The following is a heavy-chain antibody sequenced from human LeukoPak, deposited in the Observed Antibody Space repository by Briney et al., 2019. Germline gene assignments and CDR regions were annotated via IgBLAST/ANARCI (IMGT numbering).Heavy chain of an antibody. J-gene: IGHJ4*02. D-gene: IGHD3-3*01. CDR3: AKDSAQGEEWLFHFDY. V-gene: IGHV3-23*01. CDR1: GFTFSSYA. Sequence: GGSLRLSCAASGFTFSSYAMSWVRQAPGKGLEWVSAISGSGGSTYYADSVKGRFTISRDNSKNTLYLQMNSLRAEDTAVYYCAKDSAQGEEWLFHFDYWGQGTLVTVSS. CDR2: ISGSGGST.